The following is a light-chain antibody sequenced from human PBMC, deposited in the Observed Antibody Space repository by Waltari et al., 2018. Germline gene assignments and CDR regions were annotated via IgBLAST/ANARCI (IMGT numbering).Light chain of an antibody. CDR3: QTWGTGILV. J-gene: IGLJ1*01. CDR2: VNSDGSH. V-gene: IGLV4-69*01. CDR1: SGHSSNA. Sequence: QLVLTQPPSASASLGASVKLTCTLSSGHSSNAIAWHQQQPEKGPRFLMKVNSDGSHNKGDGIPDRFSGYSSGAERYLTISRLRSEDEADYYCQTWGTGILVFGTGTKVTVL.